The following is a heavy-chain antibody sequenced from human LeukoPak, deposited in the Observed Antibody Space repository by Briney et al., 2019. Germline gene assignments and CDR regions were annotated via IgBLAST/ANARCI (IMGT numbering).Heavy chain of an antibody. CDR1: GFTFRNYG. Sequence: GGSLRLSCAASGFTFRNYGMQWVRQAPGKGLEWVALIYYDGSNKYYTDSVTGRFTISRDNSKNTLYLQMNSPRAEDTAVYYCATMRGRDSSRWYVDYWGQGTLVTASS. CDR3: ATMRGRDSSRWYVDY. V-gene: IGHV3-30*02. D-gene: IGHD6-13*01. J-gene: IGHJ4*02. CDR2: IYYDGSNK.